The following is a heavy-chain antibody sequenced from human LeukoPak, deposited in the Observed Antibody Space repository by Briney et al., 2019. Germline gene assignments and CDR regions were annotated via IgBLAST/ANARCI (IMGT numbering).Heavy chain of an antibody. J-gene: IGHJ4*02. CDR1: GGTFSSYA. CDR2: IIPIFGTA. Sequence: ASVKVSCKASGGTFSSYAISWVRQAPGQGLEWMGGIIPIFGTANYAQEFQGRVTITADKSTSTAYMELSSLRSEDTAVYYCASQKKWELLTDWGQGTLVTVSS. D-gene: IGHD1-26*01. CDR3: ASQKKWELLTD. V-gene: IGHV1-69*06.